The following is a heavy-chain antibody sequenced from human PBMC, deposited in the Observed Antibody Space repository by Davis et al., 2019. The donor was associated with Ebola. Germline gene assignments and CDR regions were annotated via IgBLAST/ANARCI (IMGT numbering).Heavy chain of an antibody. D-gene: IGHD1-26*01. J-gene: IGHJ4*02. CDR1: KFNFNNYW. V-gene: IGHV3-7*03. CDR2: INKDGTEV. CDR3: VRGTMGAPGLDC. Sequence: GESLKISCAASKFNFNNYWMTWVRQGPGKGLEWVANINKDGTEVQYVDSVKGRFTISRDNAENSVSLQMDSLRGEDTAVYYCVRGTMGAPGLDCWGQGTLVTVSS.